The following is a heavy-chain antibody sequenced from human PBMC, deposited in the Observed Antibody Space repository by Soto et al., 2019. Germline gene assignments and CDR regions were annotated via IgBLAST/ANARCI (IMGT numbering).Heavy chain of an antibody. Sequence: QVQLQESGPGLVKPSQTLSLTCTVSGGSISSGGYYWSWIRQHPGKGLEWIGYIYYSGSTYYNPSLKSRVTISVATSKNQCSLKLSSVAAADRAVYYCARDGGSSYYDYVWGSYRLHYFDYWGQGTLVAVSS. J-gene: IGHJ4*02. CDR1: GGSISSGGYY. CDR3: ARDGGSSYYDYVWGSYRLHYFDY. V-gene: IGHV4-31*03. CDR2: IYYSGST. D-gene: IGHD3-16*02.